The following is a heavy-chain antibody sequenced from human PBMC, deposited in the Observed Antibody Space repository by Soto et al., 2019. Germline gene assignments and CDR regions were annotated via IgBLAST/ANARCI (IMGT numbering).Heavy chain of an antibody. CDR3: VKSRSGYSPQIDY. Sequence: GGSLRLSCSASGFTFSSYAMHWVRQAPGKGLEYVSAISSNGGSTYYADSVKSRFTISRDNSKNTLYLQMSSLRAEDTAVYYCVKSRSGYSPQIDYWGQGTLVTVSS. J-gene: IGHJ4*02. D-gene: IGHD5-18*01. CDR2: ISSNGGST. V-gene: IGHV3-64D*08. CDR1: GFTFSSYA.